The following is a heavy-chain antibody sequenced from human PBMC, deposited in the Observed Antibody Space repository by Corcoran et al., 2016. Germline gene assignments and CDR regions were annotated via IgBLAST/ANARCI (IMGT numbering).Heavy chain of an antibody. CDR1: GGSISSYSYY. D-gene: IGHD3-22*01. J-gene: IGHJ4*02. CDR3: ARQFYDSSGYYYEIDY. V-gene: IGHV4-39*01. Sequence: QLQLQESDPGLVKPSETLSLTCTVSGGSISSYSYYWGWIRQPPGKGLEWIGNMYYSGSGYYNPSLKSRVTISVDTSKNQFSLKLSSVTAADTAVYYCARQFYDSSGYYYEIDYWGQGTLVTVSS. CDR2: MYYSGSG.